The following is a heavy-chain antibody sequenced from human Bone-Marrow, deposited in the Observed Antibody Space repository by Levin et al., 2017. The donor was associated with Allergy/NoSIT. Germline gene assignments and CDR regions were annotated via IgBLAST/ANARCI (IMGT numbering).Heavy chain of an antibody. CDR2: SNYSGSS. D-gene: IGHD3-3*01. Sequence: SETLSLTCAVYGGSFSGYHWSWVRLSPGKGLEWIGESNYSGSSNYNPSLASRVTMSIDTSKNQFSLNVSSVSAADTAVYYCARGGIRLLEWLYSHFDYWSQGTQVTVSS. V-gene: IGHV4-34*01. CDR3: ARGGIRLLEWLYSHFDY. CDR1: GGSFSGYH. J-gene: IGHJ4*02.